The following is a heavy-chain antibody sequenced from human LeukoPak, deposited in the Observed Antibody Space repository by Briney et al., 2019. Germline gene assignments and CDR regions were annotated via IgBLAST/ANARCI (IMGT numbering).Heavy chain of an antibody. J-gene: IGHJ5*02. CDR3: ARNLWFGELWSNWFDP. CDR2: IYYSGST. V-gene: IGHV4-39*01. Sequence: PSETLSLTCTVSGGSISSSSYYWGWIRQPPGKGLEWIGSIYYSGSTYYNPSLKSRVTISVDTSKNQFSLKLSSVTAADTAVYYCARNLWFGELWSNWFDPWGQGTLVTVSS. D-gene: IGHD3-10*01. CDR1: GGSISSSSYY.